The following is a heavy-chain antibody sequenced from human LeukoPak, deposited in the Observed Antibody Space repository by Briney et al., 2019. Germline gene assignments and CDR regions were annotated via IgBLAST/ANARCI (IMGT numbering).Heavy chain of an antibody. J-gene: IGHJ5*02. CDR2: INHSGST. CDR3: ARVHIAAAGTCWFDP. D-gene: IGHD6-13*01. Sequence: SSETLSLTCAVYGGSFSSYYWSWIRQPPGKGLEWIGEINHSGSTNYNPSLKSRVTISVDTSKNQFSLKPSSVTAADTAVYYCARVHIAAAGTCWFDPWGKGTLVTVSS. CDR1: GGSFSSYY. V-gene: IGHV4-34*01.